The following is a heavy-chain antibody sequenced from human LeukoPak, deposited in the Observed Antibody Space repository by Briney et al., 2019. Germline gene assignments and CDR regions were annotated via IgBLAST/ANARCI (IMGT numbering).Heavy chain of an antibody. J-gene: IGHJ4*02. CDR2: INPNSGGT. CDR1: GYTFTGYY. D-gene: IGHD2-2*01. V-gene: IGHV1-2*04. Sequence: GASVKVSCKASGYTFTGYYMHWVRQAPGQGLEWMGWINPNSGGTNYAQKFQGWVTMTRDTSISTAYMELSRLRSDDTAVYYCAREGASIVVIPAAINWGQGTLVTVSS. CDR3: AREGASIVVIPAAIN.